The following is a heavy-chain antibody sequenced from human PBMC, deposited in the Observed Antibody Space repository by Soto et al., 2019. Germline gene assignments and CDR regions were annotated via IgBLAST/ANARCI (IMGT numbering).Heavy chain of an antibody. CDR3: AREPSGDYVWGRYRRPPLGYCDY. Sequence: SETLSLTCTVSGDSITSGDYYWTWIRQPPGKGLEWIGYIYYNGSPDYTPSLKSRVTISLDTSENQFSLKLSSVTAADTAVYYCAREPSGDYVWGRYRRPPLGYCDYWGQGTLVTVSS. V-gene: IGHV4-30-4*01. CDR2: IYYNGSP. D-gene: IGHD3-16*02. CDR1: GDSITSGDYY. J-gene: IGHJ4*02.